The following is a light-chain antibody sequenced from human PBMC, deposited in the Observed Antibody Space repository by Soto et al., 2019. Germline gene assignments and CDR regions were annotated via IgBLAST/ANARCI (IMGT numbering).Light chain of an antibody. CDR3: QQHYGAPPT. CDR1: QSVSNW. Sequence: DILMTQSPSTLSASVGDRVTITCRASQSVSNWLAWYQHKPGKAPKLLIYQASILETGVPSRFSGSGSGTDFTLTISSLQREHFATYSCQQHYGAPPTFGQGTKVDIK. CDR2: QAS. V-gene: IGKV1-5*03. J-gene: IGKJ1*01.